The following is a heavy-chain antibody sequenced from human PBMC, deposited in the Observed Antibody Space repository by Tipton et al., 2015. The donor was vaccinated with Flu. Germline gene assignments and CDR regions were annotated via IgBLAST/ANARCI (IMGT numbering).Heavy chain of an antibody. V-gene: IGHV4-61*02. D-gene: IGHD3-10*01. J-gene: IGHJ5*02. CDR3: ARDLFGERDWFDP. Sequence: TLSLTCTVSGGSISSGSYYWSWIRQPAGKGLEWIGRIYTSGSTNYNPSLKSRVTISVDTSKNQFSLKLSSVTAADTAVYYCARDLFGERDWFDPWGQGTLVTGSS. CDR2: IYTSGST. CDR1: GGSISSGSYY.